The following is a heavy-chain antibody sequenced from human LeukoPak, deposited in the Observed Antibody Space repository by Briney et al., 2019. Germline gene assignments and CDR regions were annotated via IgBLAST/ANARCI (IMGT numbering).Heavy chain of an antibody. J-gene: IGHJ4*02. Sequence: SETLSLTCTVSGGSISSYYWSWIRQPPGKGVEWIGYIYYSGSTNYNPSLKSRVTISVDTSKNQFSLKLSSVTAADTAVYYCARQQLSQLYYFDYWGQGTLVTVSS. CDR1: GGSISSYY. CDR2: IYYSGST. CDR3: ARQQLSQLYYFDY. D-gene: IGHD6-13*01. V-gene: IGHV4-59*01.